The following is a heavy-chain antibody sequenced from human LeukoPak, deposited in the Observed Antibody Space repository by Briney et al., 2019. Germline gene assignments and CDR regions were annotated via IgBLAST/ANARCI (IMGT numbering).Heavy chain of an antibody. CDR2: IYTSGNT. D-gene: IGHD3-10*01. CDR3: ARDQGTMVRGRGVIPDWYFDL. V-gene: IGHV4-4*07. Sequence: PSETLSLTCTVSGGSISSYYWSWIRQPAGKGLEWIGRIYTSGNTNYNPSLKSRVTMSVDTSKNQFSLKLSAVTAADTAVYYCARDQGTMVRGRGVIPDWYFDLWGRGTLVTVSS. CDR1: GGSISSYY. J-gene: IGHJ2*01.